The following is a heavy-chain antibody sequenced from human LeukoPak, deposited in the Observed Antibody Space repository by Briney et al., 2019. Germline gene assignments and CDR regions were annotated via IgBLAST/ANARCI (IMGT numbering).Heavy chain of an antibody. J-gene: IGHJ2*01. V-gene: IGHV4-59*08. CDR1: GGSISSYY. CDR2: IYYSGST. D-gene: IGHD4-17*01. Sequence: SETLSLTCTVSGGSISSYYWSWIRQSPGKGLEWIGYIYYSGSTNYNPSLRSRLTMSVDTSKNQFSLKLSSVTAADTAVYYCARRNGDSNWYFDLWGRGTLVTVSS. CDR3: ARRNGDSNWYFDL.